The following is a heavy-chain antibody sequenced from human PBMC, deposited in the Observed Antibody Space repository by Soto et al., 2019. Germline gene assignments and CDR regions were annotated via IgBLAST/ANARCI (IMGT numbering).Heavy chain of an antibody. CDR2: IWYDGSNK. D-gene: IGHD5-18*01. J-gene: IGHJ5*02. CDR3: ARDGAKLGYSYGPIGNWFDP. V-gene: IGHV3-33*01. CDR1: GFTFSSYG. Sequence: GGSLRLSCAASGFTFSSYGMHWVRQAPGKGLEWVAVIWYDGSNKYYADSVKGRFTISRDNSKNTLYLQMNSLRAEDTAVYYCARDGAKLGYSYGPIGNWFDPWGQGTLVTVSS.